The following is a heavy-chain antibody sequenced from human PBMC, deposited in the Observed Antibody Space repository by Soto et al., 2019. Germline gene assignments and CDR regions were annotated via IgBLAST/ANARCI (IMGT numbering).Heavy chain of an antibody. V-gene: IGHV3-23*01. Sequence: GGSLRLSCAASGFSFGSYALSWVRQAPGKGLEWVSTFSGSDGKTFYADAVKGRFSISRDTSQNTLYLQMNSLRADDTAIYYCARWSYLDYWGQGTRVTVSS. CDR1: GFSFGSYA. CDR3: ARWSYLDY. D-gene: IGHD3-3*01. J-gene: IGHJ4*02. CDR2: FSGSDGKT.